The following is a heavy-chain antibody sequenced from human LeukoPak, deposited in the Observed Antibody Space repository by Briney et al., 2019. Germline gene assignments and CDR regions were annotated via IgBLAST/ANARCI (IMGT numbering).Heavy chain of an antibody. V-gene: IGHV4-30-4*08. Sequence: PSQTLSLTCTVSGGSISSGDYYWSWIRQPPGKGLGWIGYIYYGGSTYYNPSLKSRVTISVDTSKNQFSLKLSSVTAADTAVYYCAREAPQLRLFDYWGQGTLVTVSS. J-gene: IGHJ4*02. CDR2: IYYGGST. CDR1: GGSISSGDYY. D-gene: IGHD2-2*01. CDR3: AREAPQLRLFDY.